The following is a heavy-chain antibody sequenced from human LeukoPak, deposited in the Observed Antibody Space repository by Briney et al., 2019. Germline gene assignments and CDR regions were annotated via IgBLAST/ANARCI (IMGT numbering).Heavy chain of an antibody. D-gene: IGHD1-26*01. CDR1: GFTFSSYG. CDR3: ARKWELPDY. Sequence: TGGSLRLSCAASGFTFSSYGMHWVRQAPGKGLEWVAVIWYDGSNKYYADSVKGRFTISRDNSKNTLYLQMNSLRAEVTAEYYCARKWELPDYWGQGTLVTVSS. CDR2: IWYDGSNK. J-gene: IGHJ4*02. V-gene: IGHV3-33*08.